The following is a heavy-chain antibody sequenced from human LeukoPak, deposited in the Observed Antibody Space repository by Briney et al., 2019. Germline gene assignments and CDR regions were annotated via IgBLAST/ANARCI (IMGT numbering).Heavy chain of an antibody. CDR1: VYTFTGYY. Sequence: ASVTVSFKSSVYTFTGYYMHWVRQPPGPGIEGVGWINPNSGGTSYAQKFQGRVTMTRDTSVSKAYMKLSRLRSDDTAVYYCARMSGVLVGHYAQWFRPWGRGTLVTVS. J-gene: IGHJ5*02. D-gene: IGHD3-22*01. CDR2: INPNSGGT. V-gene: IGHV1-2*02. CDR3: ARMSGVLVGHYAQWFRP.